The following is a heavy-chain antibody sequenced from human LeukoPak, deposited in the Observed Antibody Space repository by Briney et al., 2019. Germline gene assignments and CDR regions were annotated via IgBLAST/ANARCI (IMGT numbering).Heavy chain of an antibody. V-gene: IGHV1-18*01. J-gene: IGHJ5*02. Sequence: ASVKVSCKASGFKFSSYGFNWVRQAPGQGPEWMGWISAYNGNTNYAQKLQGRVTMTTDTSTSTAYMELRSLRSDDTAVYYCASMGRYCSSTSCYKGDNWFDPWGQGTLVTVSS. D-gene: IGHD2-2*02. CDR1: GFKFSSYG. CDR3: ASMGRYCSSTSCYKGDNWFDP. CDR2: ISAYNGNT.